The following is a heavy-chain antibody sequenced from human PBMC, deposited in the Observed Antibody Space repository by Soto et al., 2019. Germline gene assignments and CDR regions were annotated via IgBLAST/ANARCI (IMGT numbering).Heavy chain of an antibody. CDR1: GFIFSSSS. V-gene: IGHV3-21*01. D-gene: IGHD1-26*01. CDR3: ARDTPGSSGNEYLKH. Sequence: PGGSLRLSCAVSGFIFSSSSMNWVRQAPGKGLEWVSSISGNYIYYADSVKGRFTISRDNAKNSLYLQMNSLRVEDTAVYYCARDTPGSSGNEYLKHWGQGAMVTVSS. CDR2: ISGNYI. J-gene: IGHJ1*01.